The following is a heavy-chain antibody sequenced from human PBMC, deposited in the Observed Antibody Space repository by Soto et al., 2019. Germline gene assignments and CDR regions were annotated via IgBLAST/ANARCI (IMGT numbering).Heavy chain of an antibody. CDR2: ISDYNGNT. V-gene: IGHV1-18*01. D-gene: IGHD6-19*01. CDR3: ARELYGSGWYNWFGP. CDR1: GYTFTIYG. J-gene: IGHJ5*02. Sequence: ASVKVSCKASGYTFTIYGISWVRQAPGQGLEWMGWISDYNGNTNYAQKFQGRVTRTTDTSTSTAFMELRSLRLDDTAVYYCARELYGSGWYNWFGPWGQGTLVTVSS.